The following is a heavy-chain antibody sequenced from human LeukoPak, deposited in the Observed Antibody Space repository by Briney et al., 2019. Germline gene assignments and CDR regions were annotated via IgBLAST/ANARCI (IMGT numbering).Heavy chain of an antibody. Sequence: GGSLRLSCAASGFTFSSYSMNWVRQAPGKGLEWVSSISSSSSYIYYADSVKGRFTISRDNAKNSLYLQMNSLRAEDTAVYYCARDEGETGYSSSWVSGTYDYWGQGTLVTVSS. D-gene: IGHD6-13*01. CDR1: GFTFSSYS. V-gene: IGHV3-21*01. J-gene: IGHJ4*02. CDR3: ARDEGETGYSSSWVSGTYDY. CDR2: ISSSSSYI.